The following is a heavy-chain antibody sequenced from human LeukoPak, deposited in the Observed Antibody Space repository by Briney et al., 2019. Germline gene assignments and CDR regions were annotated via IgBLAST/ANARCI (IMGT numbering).Heavy chain of an antibody. CDR2: INPNSGGI. CDR1: GHTFTGYY. D-gene: IGHD6-19*01. CDR3: ARVSSGWYGGDFDY. V-gene: IGHV1-2*02. J-gene: IGHJ4*02. Sequence: ASVKVSCKASGHTFTGYYMHWVRQAPGQGFEWMGWINPNSGGINYAQKFQGRVTMTRDTSISTAYMELSRLRSDDTAVYYCARVSSGWYGGDFDYWGQGTLVTVSS.